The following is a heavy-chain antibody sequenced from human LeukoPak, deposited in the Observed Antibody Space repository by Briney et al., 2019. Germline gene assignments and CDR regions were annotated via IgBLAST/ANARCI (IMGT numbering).Heavy chain of an antibody. D-gene: IGHD6-19*01. V-gene: IGHV3-7*01. J-gene: IGHJ6*02. CDR1: GFTFSSYW. Sequence: GGSLRLSCAASGFTFSSYWMSWVRQAPGKGLEWVANIKQDGSEKYYVDSVKGRFTISRDNAKNSLYLQMNSLRAEDMAVYYCARDLGESSGWYYYYYGMDVWGQGTTVTVSS. CDR3: ARDLGESSGWYYYYYGMDV. CDR2: IKQDGSEK.